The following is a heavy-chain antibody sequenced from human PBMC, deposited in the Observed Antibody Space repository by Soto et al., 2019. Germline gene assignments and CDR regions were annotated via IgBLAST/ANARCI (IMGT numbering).Heavy chain of an antibody. V-gene: IGHV4-31*03. J-gene: IGHJ4*02. D-gene: IGHD7-27*01. CDR3: ARDRGNWGYFDY. CDR2: IFYSGST. Sequence: SETLSLTCTVSGGSISSGGYCWSWLRHHPGKVLEWIGHIFYSGSTYYNPSLKSRITIAVDASKNHFSLKLSSVTAADTAVYYCARDRGNWGYFDYWGQGMLVTVSS. CDR1: GGSISSGGYC.